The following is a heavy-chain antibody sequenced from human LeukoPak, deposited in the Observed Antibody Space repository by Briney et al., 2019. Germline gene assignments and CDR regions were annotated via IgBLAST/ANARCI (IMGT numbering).Heavy chain of an antibody. J-gene: IGHJ4*02. D-gene: IGHD2-21*01. CDR2: VYSSGNT. Sequence: SETLSLTCTVSGGFIGSFYWTWIRQPPGKGLEWIGYVYSSGNTNYNPSLKSRVTISVDTSKNQFSLKLSSVTAADTAVYYCARGVVIAPQTFDYWGQGTLVTVSS. CDR3: ARGVVIAPQTFDY. V-gene: IGHV4-59*01. CDR1: GGFIGSFY.